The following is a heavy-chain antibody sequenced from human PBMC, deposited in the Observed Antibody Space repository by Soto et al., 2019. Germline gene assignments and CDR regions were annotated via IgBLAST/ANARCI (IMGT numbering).Heavy chain of an antibody. CDR1: GCRVRGASSA. CDR3: AREQAIFFNATVGRLIYY. V-gene: IGHV6-1*01. J-gene: IGHJ6*03. CDR2: TYYRSKWYN. D-gene: IGHD1-26*01. Sequence: WKTLPGTAAQSGCRVRGASSAGDWSRKTKSRGLEWLGRTYYRSKWYNDYAVSVKSRITINPDTSKNQFSLQLNSVTPEDTAVYYCAREQAIFFNATVGRLIYYRGK.